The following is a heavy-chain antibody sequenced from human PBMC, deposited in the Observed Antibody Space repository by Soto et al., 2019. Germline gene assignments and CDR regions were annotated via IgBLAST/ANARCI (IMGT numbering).Heavy chain of an antibody. CDR1: GGAISSYY. D-gene: IGHD2-2*01. CDR2: IYTSGST. V-gene: IGHV4-4*07. CDR3: ARHDARPAPYYYYDIDV. Sequence: QVQLQESGPGLVKPSETLSLTCTVSGGAISSYYWSWIRQPAGKGLERIGRIYTSGSTNYNPSPKSRITMSVDTSKNQFSLKLSSVTAADTAVYYCARHDARPAPYYYYDIDVWGQGTTVTVSS. J-gene: IGHJ6*02.